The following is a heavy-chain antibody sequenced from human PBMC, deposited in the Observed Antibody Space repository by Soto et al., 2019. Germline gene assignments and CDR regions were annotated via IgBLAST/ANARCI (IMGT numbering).Heavy chain of an antibody. Sequence: ASVKVSCKASGYTFTGYYMHWVRQAPGQGLEWMGWINPNSGGTNYAQKFQGWVTMTRDTSISTAYMELSRLRSDDTAVYYCARNYDSSGYPNDAFDIWGQGTMVTVS. D-gene: IGHD3-22*01. CDR3: ARNYDSSGYPNDAFDI. V-gene: IGHV1-2*04. CDR2: INPNSGGT. J-gene: IGHJ3*02. CDR1: GYTFTGYY.